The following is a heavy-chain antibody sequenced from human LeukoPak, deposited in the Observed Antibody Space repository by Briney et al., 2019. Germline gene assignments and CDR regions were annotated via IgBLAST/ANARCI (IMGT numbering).Heavy chain of an antibody. CDR1: DGSINTISDY. V-gene: IGHV4-39*07. J-gene: IGHJ3*01. Sequence: PSETLSFTCSVSDGSINTISDYWGWVRQPPGKGLEWIGSVYYTGSTYYNAPFKSRVTISIDTSKNQFSLSLSAVTAADTAMYYCAREDAVSSDDAFDLWGQGTMVTVS. CDR3: AREDAVSSDDAFDL. D-gene: IGHD6-19*01. CDR2: VYYTGST.